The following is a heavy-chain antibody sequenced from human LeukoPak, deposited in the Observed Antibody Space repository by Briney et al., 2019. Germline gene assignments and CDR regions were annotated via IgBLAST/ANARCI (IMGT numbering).Heavy chain of an antibody. J-gene: IGHJ3*02. CDR1: GFTFSDYY. V-gene: IGHV3-11*04. CDR2: ISSSGSTI. CDR3: ARVGDSSGYYYEGRAFDI. D-gene: IGHD3-22*01. Sequence: GGSLRLSCAASGFTFSDYYMSWIRQAPGKGLEWVSYISSSGSTIYYADSVKGRFTISRDNAKNSLYLQMNSLRAEDTAVYYCARVGDSSGYYYEGRAFDIWGQGTMVTVSS.